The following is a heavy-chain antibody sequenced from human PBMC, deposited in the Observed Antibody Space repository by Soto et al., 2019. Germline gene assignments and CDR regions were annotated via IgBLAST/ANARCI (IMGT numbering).Heavy chain of an antibody. V-gene: IGHV1-8*01. CDR1: GNTFTSYD. D-gene: IGHD4-17*01. CDR2: MNPNSGNT. J-gene: IGHJ5*02. Sequence: QVQLVQSGAEVKKPGASVKVSCKASGNTFTSYDINWVRQATGQGLEYLGWMNPNSGNTAYVQKFQGRVTMTWDTSITTAYMELSGLRSDDTAVYFCARGVKYGAYSRWFDPWGQGTLVTVSS. CDR3: ARGVKYGAYSRWFDP.